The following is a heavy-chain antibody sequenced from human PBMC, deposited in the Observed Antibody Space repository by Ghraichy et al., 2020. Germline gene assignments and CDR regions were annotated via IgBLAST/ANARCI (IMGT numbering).Heavy chain of an antibody. D-gene: IGHD6-13*01. CDR1: GGSFSGYY. J-gene: IGHJ5*02. CDR3: ARGLYSSSWSRGPSWFDP. CDR2: INHSGST. V-gene: IGHV4-34*01. Sequence: SQTLSLTCAVYGGSFSGYYWSWIRQPPGKGLEWIGEINHSGSTNYNPSLKSRVTISVDTSKNQFSLKLSSVTAADTAVYYCARGLYSSSWSRGPSWFDPWGQGTLVTVSS.